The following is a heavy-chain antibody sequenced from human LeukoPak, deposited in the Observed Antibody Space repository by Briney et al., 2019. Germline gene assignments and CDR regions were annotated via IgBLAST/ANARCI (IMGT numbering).Heavy chain of an antibody. J-gene: IGHJ3*02. V-gene: IGHV4-31*03. CDR1: GGSISSGGYS. D-gene: IGHD3-22*01. Sequence: PSQTPSLTCTVSGGSISSGGYSWSWIRQHPGKGLEWIGYIYYSGSTYYNPSLKSRVTISVDTSKNQFSLKLSSVTAADTAVYYCASWSYYYDSSGYPKPPIWGQGTMVTVSS. CDR2: IYYSGST. CDR3: ASWSYYYDSSGYPKPPI.